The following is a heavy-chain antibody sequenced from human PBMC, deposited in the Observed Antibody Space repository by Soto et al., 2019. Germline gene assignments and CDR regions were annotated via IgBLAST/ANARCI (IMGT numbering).Heavy chain of an antibody. CDR1: GGSISSGDYS. CDR3: ARGVTVFGLVSRFWFDP. V-gene: IGHV4-30-4*01. CDR2: IYNSGIT. J-gene: IGHJ5*02. D-gene: IGHD3-3*01. Sequence: PSETLSLTCTVSGGSISSGDYSWSWVRQSPGKGLEWIGHIYNSGITYYNPSLKSRVVISIDTSRNQFSLRLNSLTAADRAVYFCARGVTVFGLVSRFWFDPWGQGNVVTVSS.